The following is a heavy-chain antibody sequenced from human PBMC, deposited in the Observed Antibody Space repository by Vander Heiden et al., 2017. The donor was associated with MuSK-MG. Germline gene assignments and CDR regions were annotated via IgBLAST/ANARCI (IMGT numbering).Heavy chain of an antibody. CDR3: ARELRYSLTVYYYMDV. CDR2: ISSSGSTI. D-gene: IGHD3-9*01. V-gene: IGHV3-48*03. CDR1: GFPFSSYE. Sequence: EVQLVESGGGLVQPGGSLRLSCAASGFPFSSYEMNWVRQAPGKGLEWVSYISSSGSTIYYADSVKGRFTISRDNAKNSLYLQMNSLRAEDTAVYYCARELRYSLTVYYYMDVWGKGTTVTVSS. J-gene: IGHJ6*03.